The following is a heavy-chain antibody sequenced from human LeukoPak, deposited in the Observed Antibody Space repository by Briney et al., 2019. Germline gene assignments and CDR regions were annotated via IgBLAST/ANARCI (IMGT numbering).Heavy chain of an antibody. J-gene: IGHJ4*02. CDR1: GYTFTSYG. Sequence: RASVKVSCKASGYTFTSYGISWVRQAPGQGREWMGWISAYNGNTNYAQKLQGRVTMTTDTSTSTAYMELRSLRSDDTAVYYCARDRYYDILTGYYPFDYWGQGTLVTVSS. D-gene: IGHD3-9*01. V-gene: IGHV1-18*04. CDR3: ARDRYYDILTGYYPFDY. CDR2: ISAYNGNT.